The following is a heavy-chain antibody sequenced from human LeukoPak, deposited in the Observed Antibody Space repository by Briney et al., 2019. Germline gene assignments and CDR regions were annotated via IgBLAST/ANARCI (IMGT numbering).Heavy chain of an antibody. CDR2: ISAYNGNT. Sequence: ASVKVSCKASGYTFTSYGISWVRQAPGQGLEWMGWISAYNGNTNYVQKLQGRVTMTTDTSTSTAYMELRSLRSDDTAVYYCARDPYSGSYYDAFDIWGQGTMVTVSS. V-gene: IGHV1-18*01. D-gene: IGHD1-26*01. J-gene: IGHJ3*02. CDR1: GYTFTSYG. CDR3: ARDPYSGSYYDAFDI.